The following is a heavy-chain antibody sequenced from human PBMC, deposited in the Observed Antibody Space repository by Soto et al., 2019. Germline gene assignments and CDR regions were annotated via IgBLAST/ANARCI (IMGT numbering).Heavy chain of an antibody. J-gene: IGHJ6*02. D-gene: IGHD3-10*01. Sequence: GGSLRLSCAASGFTFSSYVMNWVRQAPGKGLEWVSGISGSGGSTYYADSVKGRFTISRDNSKNTLYVQMNSLRAEDMAVYYCAKSRLSFGELQAYYYYGLDVWGQGTTVTVSS. CDR2: ISGSGGST. CDR3: AKSRLSFGELQAYYYYGLDV. V-gene: IGHV3-23*01. CDR1: GFTFSSYV.